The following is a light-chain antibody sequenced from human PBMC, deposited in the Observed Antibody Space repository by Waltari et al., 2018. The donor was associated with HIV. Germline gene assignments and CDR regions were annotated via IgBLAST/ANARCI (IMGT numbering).Light chain of an antibody. V-gene: IGKV3-11*01. CDR2: DAS. J-gene: IGKJ5*01. Sequence: FVLTQSPATLSLSPGERATLSCRASQSVSSYLAWYQQKPGQAPRLLIYDASNRATGIPAGFSGSGSGTDFTLTISSLEPEDFAIYYCQQRSNWPITFGQGTRLDIK. CDR3: QQRSNWPIT. CDR1: QSVSSY.